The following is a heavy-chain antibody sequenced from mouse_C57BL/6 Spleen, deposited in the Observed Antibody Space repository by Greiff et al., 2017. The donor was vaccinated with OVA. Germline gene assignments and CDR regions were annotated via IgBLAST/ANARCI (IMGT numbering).Heavy chain of an antibody. CDR2: IWTGGGT. J-gene: IGHJ2*01. CDR1: GFSLTSYA. D-gene: IGHD1-1*01. Sequence: VQLVESGPGLVAPSQSLSITCTVSGFSLTSYAISWVRQPPGKGLEWLGVIWTGGGTNYNSALKSRLSISKDNSKSQVFLKMNSLQTDDTARYYCARMPPDYYGSSYFDYWGQGTTLTVSS. V-gene: IGHV2-9-1*01. CDR3: ARMPPDYYGSSYFDY.